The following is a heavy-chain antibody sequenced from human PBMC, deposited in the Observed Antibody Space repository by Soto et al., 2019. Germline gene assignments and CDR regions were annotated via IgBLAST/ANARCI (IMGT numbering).Heavy chain of an antibody. CDR2: IWFDGSNS. D-gene: IGHD3-10*01. Sequence: QVQLVDSGGGVVQPGRSLRLSCAASGFTFSNYGMYWIRQAPGKGLERVANIWFDGSNSNYADSVKGRFTISRDNSRNTLYLQMDSLRAEDTAVYYCVRDYPYGSGASYGHSWLEPWGQGTLVNVSS. J-gene: IGHJ5*02. CDR1: GFTFSNYG. CDR3: VRDYPYGSGASYGHSWLEP. V-gene: IGHV3-33*01.